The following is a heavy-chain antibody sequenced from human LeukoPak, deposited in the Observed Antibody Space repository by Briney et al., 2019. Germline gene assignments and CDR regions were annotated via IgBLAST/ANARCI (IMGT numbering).Heavy chain of an antibody. Sequence: GGSLRLSCAASGFTFSNAWMSWVRQAPGKGLEWVGRIKSNTAGGTTDYAAPVKGRFTISRDDSKNTLYLQMNSLKTEDTAVYYCTTEGAITLVRGVSDYWGQGTLVTVSS. CDR2: IKSNTAGGTT. D-gene: IGHD3-10*01. V-gene: IGHV3-15*01. CDR3: TTEGAITLVRGVSDY. J-gene: IGHJ4*02. CDR1: GFTFSNAW.